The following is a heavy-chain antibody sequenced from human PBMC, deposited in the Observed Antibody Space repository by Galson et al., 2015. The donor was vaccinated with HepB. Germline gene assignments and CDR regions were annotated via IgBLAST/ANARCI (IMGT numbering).Heavy chain of an antibody. CDR3: ARERDSGHYRTAYY. CDR2: IHSDGRGI. D-gene: IGHD1-26*01. V-gene: IGHV3-74*01. Sequence: SLRLSCAASGFTFSGHWMHWVRQAPGKGMLWISRIHSDGRGIVYADSLKGRFTVSRDNAESTLYLQMNSLRVEVTAVYYCARERDSGHYRTAYYWVQGTMVTVSS. CDR1: GFTFSGHW. J-gene: IGHJ4*02.